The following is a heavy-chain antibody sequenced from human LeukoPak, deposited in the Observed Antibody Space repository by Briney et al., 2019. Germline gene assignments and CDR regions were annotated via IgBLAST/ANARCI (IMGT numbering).Heavy chain of an antibody. CDR3: AKGSASSWYLLSFWYFDL. D-gene: IGHD6-13*01. V-gene: IGHV3-23*01. Sequence: PGGSLRLSCTASGVTFSSHVMSWVRQAPGKGLEWVSTISGSGGTTYYTDSVKGRFTISRDNSKNTLYLQMNSLRAEDTAVYYCAKGSASSWYLLSFWYFDLWGRGTLVTVSS. J-gene: IGHJ2*01. CDR2: ISGSGGTT. CDR1: GVTFSSHV.